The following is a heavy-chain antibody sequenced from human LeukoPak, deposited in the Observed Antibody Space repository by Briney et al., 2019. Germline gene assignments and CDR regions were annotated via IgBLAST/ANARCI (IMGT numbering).Heavy chain of an antibody. CDR2: ITESSNYK. V-gene: IGHV3-21*01. Sequence: GGSLRLSCAASGFTFSSYSMNWVRQAPGKGLEWVSSITESSNYKYYADSVKGRFTVSRDNAENSLYLQMDSLRAEDTAVYFCARDNWSAAPGAFAPWGQGILVTVSS. D-gene: IGHD1-20*01. CDR3: ARDNWSAAPGAFAP. CDR1: GFTFSSYS. J-gene: IGHJ5*02.